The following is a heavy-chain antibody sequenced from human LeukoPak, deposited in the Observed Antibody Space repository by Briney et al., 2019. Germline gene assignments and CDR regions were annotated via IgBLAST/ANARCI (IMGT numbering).Heavy chain of an antibody. CDR3: ASIHSTSRYYYYYMDV. CDR1: GGSFSGYY. V-gene: IGHV4-34*01. CDR2: INHSGST. J-gene: IGHJ6*03. Sequence: SETLSFTCAVYGGSFSGYYWSWIRQPPGKGLEWIGEINHSGSTNYNPSLKSRVTISVDTSKNQFSLKLSSVTAADTAVYYCASIHSTSRYYYYYMDVWGKGTTVTVSS. D-gene: IGHD4-11*01.